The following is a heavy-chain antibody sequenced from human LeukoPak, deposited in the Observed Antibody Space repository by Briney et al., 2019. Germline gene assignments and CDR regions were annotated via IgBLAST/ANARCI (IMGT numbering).Heavy chain of an antibody. J-gene: IGHJ3*02. CDR3: ARRVGGAARRGAFDI. D-gene: IGHD6-6*01. Sequence: KSSETLSLTCTVSGGSISSSSYYWGWIRQPPGKGLEWIGSIYYTGSTYYNPSLKSRVTISVDTSKNQFSLKLSSVTAADTAVYYCARRVGGAARRGAFDIWGQGTMVTVSS. CDR1: GGSISSSSYY. CDR2: IYYTGST. V-gene: IGHV4-39*01.